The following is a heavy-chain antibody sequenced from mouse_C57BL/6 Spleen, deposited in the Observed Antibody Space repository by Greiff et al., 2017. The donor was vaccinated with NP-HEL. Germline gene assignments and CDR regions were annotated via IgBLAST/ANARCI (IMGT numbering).Heavy chain of an antibody. CDR1: GYTFTSYW. Sequence: VQLQQSGTVLARPWASVKMSCKTSGYTFTSYWMHWVKQRPGQGLEWIGAIYPGNSDTSYNQKFKGKAKLTAVTSASTAYMELSSLTNEDSAVYYCTRDLNYYGSPSYWYFDVWGTGTTVTVSS. J-gene: IGHJ1*03. V-gene: IGHV1-5*01. CDR2: IYPGNSDT. CDR3: TRDLNYYGSPSYWYFDV. D-gene: IGHD1-1*01.